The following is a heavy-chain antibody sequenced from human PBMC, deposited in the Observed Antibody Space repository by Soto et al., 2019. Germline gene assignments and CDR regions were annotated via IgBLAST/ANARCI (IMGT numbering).Heavy chain of an antibody. CDR3: VKSPLGGCRASGCHHY. CDR2: ITNNGGRS. V-gene: IGHV3-23*01. Sequence: EVQMLESGGGLVQPGGSLRLSCAASGFTFGSYDLSWVRQAPGKGLERVSSITNNGGRSHFADSVKGRFTISRDNYKDTLYMQMHSLRAEATAVYYCVKSPLGGCRASGCHHYWGQGTLVYVSS. CDR1: GFTFGSYD. J-gene: IGHJ4*02. D-gene: IGHD5-12*01.